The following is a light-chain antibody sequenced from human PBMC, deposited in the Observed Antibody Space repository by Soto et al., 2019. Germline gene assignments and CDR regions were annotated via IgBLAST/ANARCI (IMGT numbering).Light chain of an antibody. CDR1: QSVSSK. CDR3: QQRSNWPSIT. Sequence: EIVMTQSPATLSVSPGERATLSCRASQSVSSKLAWYQQKPGQAPRLLIYRASTRATDIPARFSGSGSGTEFTLTISSLQSEDFAVYYCQQRSNWPSITFGQGTRLEIK. V-gene: IGKV3-15*01. J-gene: IGKJ5*01. CDR2: RAS.